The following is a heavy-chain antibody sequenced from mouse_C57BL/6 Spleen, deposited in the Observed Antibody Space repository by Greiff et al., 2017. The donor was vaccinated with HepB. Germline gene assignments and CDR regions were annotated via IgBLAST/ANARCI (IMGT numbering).Heavy chain of an antibody. Sequence: QVQLKESGPGILQSSQTLSLTCSFSGFSLSTSGMGVSWIRQPSGKGLEWLAHIYWDDDKRYNPSLKSRLTISKDTSRNQVFLKITSVDTADTATYYCARRASYYYGSSWGYFDYWGQGTTLTVSS. CDR2: IYWDDDK. CDR3: ARRASYYYGSSWGYFDY. D-gene: IGHD1-1*01. J-gene: IGHJ2*01. CDR1: GFSLSTSGMG. V-gene: IGHV8-12*01.